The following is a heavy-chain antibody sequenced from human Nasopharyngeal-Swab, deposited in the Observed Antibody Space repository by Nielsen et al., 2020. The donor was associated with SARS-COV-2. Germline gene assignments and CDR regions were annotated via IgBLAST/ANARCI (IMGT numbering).Heavy chain of an antibody. D-gene: IGHD6-19*01. V-gene: IGHV3-33*01. CDR3: ARGTAVAGILYYFDY. Sequence: GESLKISCAASGFTFSSYGMHWVRQAPGKGLEWVAVIWYDGSNKYYADSVKGRFTISRDNSKNTLYLQMNSLRAEDTAVYYCARGTAVAGILYYFDYWGQGTLVTVSS. CDR1: GFTFSSYG. CDR2: IWYDGSNK. J-gene: IGHJ4*02.